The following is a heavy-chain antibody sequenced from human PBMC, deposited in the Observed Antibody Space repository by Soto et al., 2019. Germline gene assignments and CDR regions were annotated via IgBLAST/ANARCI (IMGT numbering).Heavy chain of an antibody. J-gene: IGHJ5*02. D-gene: IGHD5-12*01. CDR3: ARDQYSGYDFAL. CDR2: IFDAATA. CDR1: GESVGRGTNY. V-gene: IGHV4-61*01. Sequence: QVQLQESGPGLMKPSGTLSLICSVSGESVGRGTNYWSWVRQAPGRGLEWIGYIFDAATAIYNPSFESRVSISLDAAKNQLSLQLTSVTAADTAVYYCARDQYSGYDFALWGQGTLVTVSS.